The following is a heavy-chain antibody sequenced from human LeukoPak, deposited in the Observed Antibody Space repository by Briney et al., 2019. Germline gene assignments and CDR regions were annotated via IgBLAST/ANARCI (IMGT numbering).Heavy chain of an antibody. CDR1: GFTFSSYS. V-gene: IGHV3-23*01. CDR3: AKDSATSGWSGGFHF. J-gene: IGHJ4*02. Sequence: PGGSLRLSCAASGFTFSSYSMNWVRQAPGKGLEWVSAISGSGTFTHYADSVKGRFTISRDNSKNTLYLQMNSLRAEDTAVYYCAKDSATSGWSGGFHFWGQGTLVTVSS. D-gene: IGHD6-19*01. CDR2: ISGSGTFT.